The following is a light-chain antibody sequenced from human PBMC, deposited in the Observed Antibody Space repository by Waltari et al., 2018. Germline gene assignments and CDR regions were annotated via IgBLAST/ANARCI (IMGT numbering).Light chain of an antibody. J-gene: IGLJ1*01. V-gene: IGLV2-14*03. CDR1: SSDVGGYKY. Sequence: QSALTQPASVSGSPGQSITIPCPGTSSDVGGYKYVSWYQKHPDKAPKLMLYDVNNRPSGVSNRFSGSKSGNTASLTISSLQAEDEADYYCSSYTSSTIPVFGTGTKVTVL. CDR2: DVN. CDR3: SSYTSSTIPV.